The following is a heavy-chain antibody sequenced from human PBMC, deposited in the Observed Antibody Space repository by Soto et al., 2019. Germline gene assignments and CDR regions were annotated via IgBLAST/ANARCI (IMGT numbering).Heavy chain of an antibody. CDR1: GFTFAHYA. D-gene: IGHD6-19*01. CDR2: MSHDENRK. J-gene: IGHJ6*02. V-gene: IGHV3-30*03. Sequence: PGGSLRLSCAASGFTFAHYAMHWVRHSPGKGLEWVAFMSHDENRKLYSDSVKGRFTISRDNSKSTLYLQMSRLRAEDTAVYYCARGLKQWLSRLYYYGMDVWGQGTTVTVSS. CDR3: ARGLKQWLSRLYYYGMDV.